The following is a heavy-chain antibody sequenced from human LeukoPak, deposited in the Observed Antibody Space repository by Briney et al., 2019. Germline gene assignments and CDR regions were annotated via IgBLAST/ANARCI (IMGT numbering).Heavy chain of an antibody. V-gene: IGHV4-59*01. D-gene: IGHD1-26*01. CDR3: ARARSGKNYYSGMDV. J-gene: IGHJ6*02. CDR2: IYYSGST. Sequence: SETLSLTCTVSGVSISSYYWSWIRQPPGKGLEWIGYIYYSGSTNYNPSLKSRVTISVDTSKNQFSLKLSSVTAADTAVYYCARARSGKNYYSGMDVWGQGTTVTVSS. CDR1: GVSISSYY.